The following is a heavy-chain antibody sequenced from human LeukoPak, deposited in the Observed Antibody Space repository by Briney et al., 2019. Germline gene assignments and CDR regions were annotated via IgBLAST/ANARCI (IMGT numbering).Heavy chain of an antibody. J-gene: IGHJ3*02. CDR3: ARGGIAAAGTRRAFDI. V-gene: IGHV1-2*06. D-gene: IGHD6-13*01. CDR2: INPNSGGT. Sequence: ASVKVSCKASGYTFTGYYMHWVRQAPGQGLEWMGRINPNSGGTNYAQKFQGRVTMTRDTSISTAYMELSRLRSDDTAVYYCARGGIAAAGTRRAFDIWGQGTMVTVSS. CDR1: GYTFTGYY.